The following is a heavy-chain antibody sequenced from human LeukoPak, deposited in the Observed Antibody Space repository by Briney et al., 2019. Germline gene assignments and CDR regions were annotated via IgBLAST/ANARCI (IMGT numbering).Heavy chain of an antibody. V-gene: IGHV4-31*03. J-gene: IGHJ6*02. CDR3: ARDQYFDWLSPPASYGMDV. Sequence: PSETLSLTCTVSGGSISSGGYYWSWIRQHPGKGLEWIGYIYYSGSTYYNPSLKSRVTISVDTSKNQFSLKLSSVTAADTAVHYCARDQYFDWLSPPASYGMDVWGQGTTVTVSS. D-gene: IGHD3-9*01. CDR2: IYYSGST. CDR1: GGSISSGGYY.